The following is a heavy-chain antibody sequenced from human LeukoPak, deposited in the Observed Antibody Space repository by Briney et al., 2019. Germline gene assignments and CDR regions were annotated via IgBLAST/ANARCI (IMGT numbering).Heavy chain of an antibody. Sequence: SETLSLTCTVSGGSISSSSYYWGWLRQPPGKGLEWIGSIYYSGSTYYNPSLKSRITISVDTSKNQFSLKLISVTAADTAVYYCAIEAVGRFYWGQGTLVTVSS. D-gene: IGHD3-3*01. CDR1: GGSISSSSYY. CDR2: IYYSGST. V-gene: IGHV4-39*01. CDR3: AIEAVGRFY. J-gene: IGHJ4*02.